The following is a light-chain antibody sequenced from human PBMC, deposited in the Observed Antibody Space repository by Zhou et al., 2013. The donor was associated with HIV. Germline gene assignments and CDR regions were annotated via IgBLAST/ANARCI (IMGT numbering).Light chain of an antibody. Sequence: QSVLTQPPSVSGAPGQRVTISCTGSSSNIGAGYDVHWYQQLPGTAPKLLINGNINRPSGVPGRFSGSKSGSSASLAITGLQAEDEADYYCQSYDSSLSVVVFGGRDQADRP. CDR3: QSYDSSLSVVV. CDR1: SSNIGAGYD. J-gene: IGLJ2*01. V-gene: IGLV1-40*01. CDR2: GNI.